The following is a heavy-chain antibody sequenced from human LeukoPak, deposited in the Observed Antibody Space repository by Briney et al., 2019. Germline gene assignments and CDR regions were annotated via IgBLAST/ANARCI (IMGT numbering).Heavy chain of an antibody. V-gene: IGHV3-23*01. Sequence: GGSLRLSCAASGFTLSSYAMSWVRQAPEKGLEWVSAISGSGGSTYYADSVKGRFTISRDNSKNTLYLQMNSLRAEDTAVYYCAKEDKRGYSGYDRLDYWGQGTLVTVSS. CDR3: AKEDKRGYSGYDRLDY. CDR1: GFTLSSYA. J-gene: IGHJ4*02. D-gene: IGHD5-12*01. CDR2: ISGSGGST.